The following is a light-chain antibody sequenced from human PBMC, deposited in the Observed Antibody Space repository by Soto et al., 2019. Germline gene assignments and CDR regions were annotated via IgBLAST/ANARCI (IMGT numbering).Light chain of an antibody. Sequence: EIVLTQSPVTLSLSPGEGATLSCRASQSVSSYLAWYQQKPGQAPRLLIYDASNRATGIPARFSGSGSGTDFTLTISSLEPEDFAVYYCQQRSNWPPITFGQGTRLEIK. CDR1: QSVSSY. V-gene: IGKV3-11*01. CDR2: DAS. CDR3: QQRSNWPPIT. J-gene: IGKJ5*01.